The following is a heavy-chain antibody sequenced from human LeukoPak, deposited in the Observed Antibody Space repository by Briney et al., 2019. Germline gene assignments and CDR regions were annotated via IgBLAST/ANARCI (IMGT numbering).Heavy chain of an antibody. D-gene: IGHD3-9*01. Sequence: GESLKISCKGSGYSFTSCWIGWVRQMPGKGLEWMGIIYPGDSDTRYSPSFQGQVTISADKSISTAYLQWSSLKASDTAMYYCATYYDILTGPPDAFDIWGQGTMVTVSS. CDR1: GYSFTSCW. V-gene: IGHV5-51*01. CDR2: IYPGDSDT. CDR3: ATYYDILTGPPDAFDI. J-gene: IGHJ3*02.